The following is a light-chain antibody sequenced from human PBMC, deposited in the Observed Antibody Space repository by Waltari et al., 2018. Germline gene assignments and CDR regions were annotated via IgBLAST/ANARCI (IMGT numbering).Light chain of an antibody. V-gene: IGKV1-5*03. CDR3: QYYYLYSRG. Sequence: DIQMTQSPSTLSASVGDRVTITCRASSSIGDWMAWYQQEPGKAPKLLIYRASTLQSGGPSRFSGSGSGTEFTLTISSLQPDDFGSYYCQYYYLYSRGFGQGTKVEIK. J-gene: IGKJ2*03. CDR1: SSIGDW. CDR2: RAS.